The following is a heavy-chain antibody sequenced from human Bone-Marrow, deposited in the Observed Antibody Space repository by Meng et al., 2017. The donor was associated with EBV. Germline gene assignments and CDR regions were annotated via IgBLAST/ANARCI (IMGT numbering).Heavy chain of an antibody. CDR1: GYTFTSYY. V-gene: IGHV1-46*01. Sequence: QVQVGQSGAEVKKPGASVKVSCKASGYTFTSYYMHWVRQAPGQGLEWMGIINPSGGSTSYAQKFQGRVTMTRDTSTSTVYMELSSLRSEDTAVYYCARDKWASIGYCSGGSCYHGRVGWFDPWGQGTLVTVSS. J-gene: IGHJ5*02. D-gene: IGHD2-15*01. CDR3: ARDKWASIGYCSGGSCYHGRVGWFDP. CDR2: INPSGGST.